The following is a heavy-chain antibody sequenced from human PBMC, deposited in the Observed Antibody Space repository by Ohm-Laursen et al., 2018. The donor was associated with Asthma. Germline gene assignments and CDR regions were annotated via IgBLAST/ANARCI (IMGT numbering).Heavy chain of an antibody. CDR1: GYTFTGYF. V-gene: IGHV1-2*06. CDR3: GRKRGSCITSTCYSLDF. CDR2: LNPNDGGT. Sequence: SSVKVSCKASGYTFTGYFIHWVRQAPGQGLEWMGRLNPNDGGTTSAQKFRGRVTITADESTATVYMELSSLRSDDTALYYCGRKRGSCITSTCYSLDFWGQGTLITVSS. J-gene: IGHJ4*02. D-gene: IGHD2-15*01.